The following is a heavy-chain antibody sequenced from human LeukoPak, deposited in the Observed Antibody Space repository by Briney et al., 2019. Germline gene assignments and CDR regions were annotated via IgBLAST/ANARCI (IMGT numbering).Heavy chain of an antibody. CDR2: IIHSGST. J-gene: IGHJ4*02. CDR1: AGSFSAYN. CDR3: AREDHNSGSYYFDY. D-gene: IGHD3-10*01. Sequence: PSESLSLTCAVYAGSFSAYNWNWIRQPPWKGLEWLGEIIHSGSTKYNPSLKSRVTISVDTSKNQFSLNLNSVTAADTAVYYCAREDHNSGSYYFDYWGQGALVTVSS. V-gene: IGHV4-34*12.